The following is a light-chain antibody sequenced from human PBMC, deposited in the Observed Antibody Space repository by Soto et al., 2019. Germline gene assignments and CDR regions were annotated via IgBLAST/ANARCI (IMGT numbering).Light chain of an antibody. CDR2: GAS. CDR1: QSVSNN. CDR3: QQYNNWPPWT. J-gene: IGKJ1*01. V-gene: IGKV3D-15*01. Sequence: EIVMTQSPATLSVSPGERATLSCRASQSVSNNLAWYQQKPGQAPRLLIYGASIRATGNPARFSGSGSGTEFTLTISSRQSEDFAVYYCQQYNNWPPWTFGQGTKVEIK.